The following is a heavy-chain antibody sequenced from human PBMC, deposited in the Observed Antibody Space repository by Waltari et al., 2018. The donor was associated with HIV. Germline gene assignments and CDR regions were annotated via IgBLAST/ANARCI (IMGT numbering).Heavy chain of an antibody. Sequence: QVQLVQSGAEVKKPGASVKVSCKASGYTFTGYDMHWVRQAPGQGREWRGWINPNSGGTNYAQKVQGRVTMTRDTSISTAYMELSRLRSDDTAVYYCARGLGIFGVVSPYDYWGQGTLVTVSS. CDR2: INPNSGGT. V-gene: IGHV1-2*02. J-gene: IGHJ4*02. CDR1: GYTFTGYD. CDR3: ARGLGIFGVVSPYDY. D-gene: IGHD3-3*01.